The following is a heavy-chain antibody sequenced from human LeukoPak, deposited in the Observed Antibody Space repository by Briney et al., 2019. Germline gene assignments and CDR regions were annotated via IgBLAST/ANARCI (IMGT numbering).Heavy chain of an antibody. CDR1: GYTFIANY. CDR3: AREGSYCEGVDCYSFDF. J-gene: IGHJ4*02. V-gene: IGHV1-2*02. Sequence: GASVQVSCKASGYTFIANYLQWVRQAPGLGPEWLGWMHVGNGNTRYAPKFQGRVTLSRDTSINTAYMELSSLRSDDTAVYYCAREGSYCEGVDCYSFDFWGQGTLVTVSS. CDR2: MHVGNGNT. D-gene: IGHD2-21*02.